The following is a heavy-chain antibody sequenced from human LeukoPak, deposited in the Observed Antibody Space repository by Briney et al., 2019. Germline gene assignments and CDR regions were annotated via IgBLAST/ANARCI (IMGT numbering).Heavy chain of an antibody. D-gene: IGHD3-22*01. CDR1: GGSISSYY. Sequence: SETLSLTCTVSGGSISSYYWSWIRQPPGKGLEWIGYIYYSGSTNHNPSLKSRVTISVDTSKNQFSLKLSSVTAADTAVYYCARALYYYDSSGYNWEAFDIWGQGTMVTVSS. V-gene: IGHV4-59*01. CDR2: IYYSGST. CDR3: ARALYYYDSSGYNWEAFDI. J-gene: IGHJ3*02.